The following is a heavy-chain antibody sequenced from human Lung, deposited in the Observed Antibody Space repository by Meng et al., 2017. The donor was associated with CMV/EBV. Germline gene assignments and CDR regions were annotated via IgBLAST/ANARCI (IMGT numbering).Heavy chain of an antibody. Sequence: SXXVSXKASGYTFTGYYMHWVRQAPGQGLEWMGWINPNSGGTNYAQKFQGRVTMTRDTSISTAYMELSRLRSDDTAVYYCARSSRADRYDAFDIWGQGTIVTVS. CDR1: GYTFTGYY. D-gene: IGHD2-2*01. CDR3: ARSSRADRYDAFDI. V-gene: IGHV1-2*02. CDR2: INPNSGGT. J-gene: IGHJ3*02.